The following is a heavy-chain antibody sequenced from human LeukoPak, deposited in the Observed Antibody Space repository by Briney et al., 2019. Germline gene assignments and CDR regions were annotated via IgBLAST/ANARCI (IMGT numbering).Heavy chain of an antibody. CDR2: IIPLFRTA. J-gene: IGHJ3*02. CDR3: ATNYEILSGYPKNYYFHI. Sequence: SVKVSCKASGGTFSSYAISWVRQAPGQGPEWMGGIIPLFRTANYAQKFQGRVTITADRSTNTAFMELSSLRSEDTATYYCATNYEILSGYPKNYYFHIWGQGTMVTVSS. D-gene: IGHD3-9*01. V-gene: IGHV1-69*06. CDR1: GGTFSSYA.